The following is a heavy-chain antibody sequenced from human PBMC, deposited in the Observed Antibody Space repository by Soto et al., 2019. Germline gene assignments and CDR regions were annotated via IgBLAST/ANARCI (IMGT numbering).Heavy chain of an antibody. CDR2: ISSSGSTI. Sequence: GGSLRLSCATSGFTFSSYEMNWVRQAPGKGLEWVSYISSSGSTIYYADSVKGRFTISRDNAKNSLYLQMDSLRAEDTAVYYCARDQEAGSFFPYYYGMDVWGQGTTVTVSS. D-gene: IGHD6-13*01. CDR1: GFTFSSYE. J-gene: IGHJ6*02. CDR3: ARDQEAGSFFPYYYGMDV. V-gene: IGHV3-48*03.